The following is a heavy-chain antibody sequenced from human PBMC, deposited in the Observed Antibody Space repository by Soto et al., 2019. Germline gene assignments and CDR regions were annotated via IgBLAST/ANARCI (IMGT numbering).Heavy chain of an antibody. V-gene: IGHV3-30-3*01. Sequence: QVHLVESGGSVVQPGRSLRLSCAASGFTFDTFAIHWVRQTPGKVLEWVALISYDGYNTYYADSVKGRFTISRDNSKNTLYLQMTSLGPDDTGVYYCARVNPGNTLYSCYGLDVWGQGTSVTVSS. D-gene: IGHD1-1*01. CDR3: ARVNPGNTLYSCYGLDV. CDR1: GFTFDTFA. J-gene: IGHJ6*02. CDR2: ISYDGYNT.